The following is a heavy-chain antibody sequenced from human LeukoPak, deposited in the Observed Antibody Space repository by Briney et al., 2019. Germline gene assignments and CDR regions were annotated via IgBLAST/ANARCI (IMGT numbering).Heavy chain of an antibody. D-gene: IGHD3-10*01. Sequence: GGSLRLSCAASGFTFSSYGMHRVRQAPGKGLEWVAFIQSDGSDQYYADSVKGRFTISRDNAKNSLYLQMNSLRAEDTAVYYCARDTAFGYYGSGSYYIFHYYYYMDVWGKGTTVTVSS. J-gene: IGHJ6*03. CDR2: IQSDGSDQ. CDR1: GFTFSSYG. CDR3: ARDTAFGYYGSGSYYIFHYYYYMDV. V-gene: IGHV3-30*02.